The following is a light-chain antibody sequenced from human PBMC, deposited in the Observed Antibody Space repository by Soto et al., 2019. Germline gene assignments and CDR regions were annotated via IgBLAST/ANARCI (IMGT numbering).Light chain of an antibody. V-gene: IGLV1-40*01. CDR1: NSNIGAGYD. J-gene: IGLJ1*01. CDR2: TNN. Sequence: QSVLTQPPSVSGAPGQRVTISCTGSNSNIGAGYDVHWYLQLPGTAPKLLVYTNNNRPSGVPDRFSGSKSGTSASLAITGLQAEHEADYYCQYYESRLSAYVFGTGTKVTVL. CDR3: QYYESRLSAYV.